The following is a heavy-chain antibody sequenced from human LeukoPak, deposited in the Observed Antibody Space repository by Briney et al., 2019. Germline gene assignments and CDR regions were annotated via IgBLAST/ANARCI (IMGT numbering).Heavy chain of an antibody. CDR1: GGSISSSSYY. J-gene: IGHJ3*02. Sequence: SETLSLTCTVSGGSISSSSYYWGWIRQPPGKGLEWIGSIYYSGSTYYNPSLKSRVTISVDTSKNQFSLKLSSVTAADTAVYYCARGGAGFGSGSYYQRGDAFDIWGQGTMVTVSS. D-gene: IGHD3-10*01. V-gene: IGHV4-39*07. CDR2: IYYSGST. CDR3: ARGGAGFGSGSYYQRGDAFDI.